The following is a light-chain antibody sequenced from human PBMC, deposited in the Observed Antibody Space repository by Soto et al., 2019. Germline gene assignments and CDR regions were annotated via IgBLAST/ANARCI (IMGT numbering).Light chain of an antibody. J-gene: IGLJ1*01. CDR2: EVT. Sequence: QSALTQPASVSGSPGQSITISCTGTSGDIGSYNRVSWYQQHPGKAPKLIIYEVTDRPSGVSNRFSGSKSGNTASLTISGLQAEDEAEYYCSSYTKLLTRACVFGTGTKLTVL. V-gene: IGLV2-14*01. CDR1: SGDIGSYNR. CDR3: SSYTKLLTRACV.